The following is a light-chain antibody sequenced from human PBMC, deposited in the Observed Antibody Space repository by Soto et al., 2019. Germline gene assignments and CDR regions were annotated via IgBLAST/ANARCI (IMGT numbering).Light chain of an antibody. CDR3: QQYGSSRFT. CDR1: QSISSSY. V-gene: IGKV3-20*01. Sequence: EIVLTQSPGTLSLSPGERATLSCRASQSISSSYLAWYQQKPGQAPWLLVYGASSRATGIPDRFSGSGSGTDFTLTISRLEPEDFAVYYCQQYGSSRFTFGPGTKVDI. J-gene: IGKJ3*01. CDR2: GAS.